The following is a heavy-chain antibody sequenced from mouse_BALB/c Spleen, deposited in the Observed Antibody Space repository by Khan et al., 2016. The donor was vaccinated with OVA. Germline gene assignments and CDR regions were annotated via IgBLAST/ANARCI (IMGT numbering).Heavy chain of an antibody. CDR1: GYTFTSYY. D-gene: IGHD2-1*01. J-gene: IGHJ3*01. CDR3: ARSGYGTPFAY. CDR2: INPSNGGT. Sequence: QVRLQQSGAELVKPGASVKISCKASGYTFTSYYMYWVKQRPGQGLEWIGGINPSNGGTNFNEKFKSKATLTVDKSSSTAYMQLSSLTSEDSAVYYCARSGYGTPFAYWGQGTLVTVSA. V-gene: IGHV1S81*02.